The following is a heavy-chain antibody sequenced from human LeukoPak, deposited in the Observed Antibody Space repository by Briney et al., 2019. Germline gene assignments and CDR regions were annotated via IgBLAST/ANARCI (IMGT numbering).Heavy chain of an antibody. CDR1: GFNFIDYS. J-gene: IGHJ4*01. CDR2: IGISSGNT. CDR3: ARDHRYAFDN. Sequence: GGSLRLSCAASGFNFIDYSINWFRQDPGKGLEWISYIGISSGNTKYAASVKGRLTISRDKARNALYLQMNSLRVEDTAVYYCARDHRYAFDNWGHGTLVTVSS. V-gene: IGHV3-48*01. D-gene: IGHD5-12*01.